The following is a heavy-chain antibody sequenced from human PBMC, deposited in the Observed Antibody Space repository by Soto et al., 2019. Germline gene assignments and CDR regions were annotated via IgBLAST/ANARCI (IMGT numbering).Heavy chain of an antibody. CDR2: IDPSAGST. CDR3: ARSPRPTGTTLYYFDS. D-gene: IGHD1-1*01. CDR1: GYTLTSFY. V-gene: IGHV1-46*01. Sequence: ASVKVSCKASGYTLTSFYMHWMRQAPGQGLEWMGVIDPSAGSTTYAQKFKGRVRMTRDTFTSTVFMELSSLRSEDTAVYYCARSPRPTGTTLYYFDSWGQRTLVTVS. J-gene: IGHJ4*02.